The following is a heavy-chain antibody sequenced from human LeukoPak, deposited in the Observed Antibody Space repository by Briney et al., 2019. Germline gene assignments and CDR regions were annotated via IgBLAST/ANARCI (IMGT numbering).Heavy chain of an antibody. D-gene: IGHD4-17*01. J-gene: IGHJ4*02. CDR2: ISAYNGNT. CDR1: GYTFTSYG. CDR3: ARVARPTVTTDCYGY. V-gene: IGHV1-18*01. Sequence: ASVKVSCKASGYTFTSYGISWVRQAPGQGLEWMGWISAYNGNTNYAQKLQGRVTMTRDTSISTAYMELSRLRSDDTAVYYCARVARPTVTTDCYGYWGQGTLVTVTS.